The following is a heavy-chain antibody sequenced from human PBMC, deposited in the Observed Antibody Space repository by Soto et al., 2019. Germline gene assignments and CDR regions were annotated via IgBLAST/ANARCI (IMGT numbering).Heavy chain of an antibody. J-gene: IGHJ6*02. CDR2: ISSSSSYI. CDR1: GFTFSSYS. Sequence: GGSLRLSCAASGFTFSSYSMNWFRQAPGKGLEWVSSISSSSSYIYYADSVKGRFTISRDNAKNSLYLQMNSLRAEDTAVYYCARPGYRAYYYYGMDVWGQGTTVTVSS. V-gene: IGHV3-21*01. CDR3: ARPGYRAYYYYGMDV. D-gene: IGHD5-18*01.